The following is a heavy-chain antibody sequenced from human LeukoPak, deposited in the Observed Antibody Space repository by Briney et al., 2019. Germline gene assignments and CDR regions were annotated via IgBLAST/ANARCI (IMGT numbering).Heavy chain of an antibody. CDR3: ARGPNSNWSGLDF. CDR1: GFSFSGHW. CDR2: INPTGSTT. Sequence: GGSLRLSCTASGFSFSGHWMHWARQLPGKGLVWVSRINPTGSTTSYADSVKGRFTVSRDNAKNTLYLQVNNLRAEDTAVYYCARGPNSNWSGLDFWGQGTLLTVSS. J-gene: IGHJ4*02. D-gene: IGHD6-6*01. V-gene: IGHV3-74*01.